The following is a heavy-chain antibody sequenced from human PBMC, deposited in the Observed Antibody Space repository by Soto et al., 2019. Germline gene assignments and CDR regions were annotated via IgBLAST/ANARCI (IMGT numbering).Heavy chain of an antibody. J-gene: IGHJ4*02. Sequence: QLQLQESGPGLVKPSETLSLTCTVSGGSISSSSYYWGWIRQPPGKGLEWIGSIYYSGSTYYNPSLKSRVTISVDTSKNQFSLKLSSVTAADTAVYYCARHSGPWFGAHPDYWGQGTLVTVSS. V-gene: IGHV4-39*01. D-gene: IGHD3-10*01. CDR3: ARHSGPWFGAHPDY. CDR1: GGSISSSSYY. CDR2: IYYSGST.